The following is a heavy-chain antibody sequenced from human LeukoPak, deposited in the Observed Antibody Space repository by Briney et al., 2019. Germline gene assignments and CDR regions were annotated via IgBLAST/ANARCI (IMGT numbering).Heavy chain of an antibody. CDR2: VHYSGTT. Sequence: SETLSLTCTVSDGSITNYDWSWVRQPPGKGLEFIGHVHYSGTTNYNPSLKGRVFLSVDTSMNQFSLKVTSVTAADTAVYYCARDHSSSSWMDAFEIWGPGMKVIVSS. CDR1: DGSITNYD. V-gene: IGHV4-59*12. D-gene: IGHD6-6*01. J-gene: IGHJ3*02. CDR3: ARDHSSSSWMDAFEI.